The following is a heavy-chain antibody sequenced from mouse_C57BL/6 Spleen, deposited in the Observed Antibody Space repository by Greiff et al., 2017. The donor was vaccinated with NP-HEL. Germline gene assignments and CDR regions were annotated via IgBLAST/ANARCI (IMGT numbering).Heavy chain of an antibody. CDR1: GYSITSGYY. D-gene: IGHD3-3*01. CDR3: ARARAGSFAY. CDR2: ISYDGSN. J-gene: IGHJ3*01. Sequence: EVKLMESGPGLVKPSQSLSLTCSVTGYSITSGYYWNWIRQFPGNKLEWMGYISYDGSNNYNPSLKNRISITRDTSKNQFFLKLNSVTTEDTATYYCARARAGSFAYWGQGTLVTVSA. V-gene: IGHV3-6*01.